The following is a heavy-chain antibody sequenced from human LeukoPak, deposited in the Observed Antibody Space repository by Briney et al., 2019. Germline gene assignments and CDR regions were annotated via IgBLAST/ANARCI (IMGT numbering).Heavy chain of an antibody. CDR3: TRVVNGGHLDY. CDR2: VYHTGAS. D-gene: IGHD4-23*01. J-gene: IGHJ4*02. Sequence: SETLSLTCSVYGASINNYYWTWIRQPPGKGLEWIGYVYHTGASGYHPALKSRVAMLLDTSKNQVSLNLRSVTAADRAVYFCTRVVNGGHLDYWGQGTLVTVSS. V-gene: IGHV4-59*01. CDR1: GASINNYY.